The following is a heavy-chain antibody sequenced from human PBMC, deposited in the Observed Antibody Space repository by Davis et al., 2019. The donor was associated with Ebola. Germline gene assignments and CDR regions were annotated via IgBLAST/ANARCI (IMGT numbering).Heavy chain of an antibody. CDR3: ARVPAAIREDYYYYYGMDV. CDR1: GYTFTSYG. J-gene: IGHJ6*02. Sequence: AASVKVSCKASGYTFTSYGISWVRQAPGQGLEWMGWISAYNGNTNYAQKLQGRVTMTTDTSTSTAYMELSSLRSEDTAVYCCARVPAAIREDYYYYYGMDVWGQGTTVTVSS. CDR2: ISAYNGNT. D-gene: IGHD2-2*01. V-gene: IGHV1-18*01.